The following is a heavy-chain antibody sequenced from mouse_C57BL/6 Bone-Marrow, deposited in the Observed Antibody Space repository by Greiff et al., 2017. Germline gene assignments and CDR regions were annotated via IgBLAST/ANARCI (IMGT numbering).Heavy chain of an antibody. CDR2: IYPGDGDT. CDR3: ARWAPLYCFDY. J-gene: IGHJ2*01. Sequence: QVQLKQSGPELVKPGASVKISCKASGYAFSSSWMNWVKQRPGKGLEWIGRIYPGDGDTNYNGKFKGKATLTADKSSSTAYMQLSSLTSEDSAVYFCARWAPLYCFDYWGQGTTLTVSS. CDR1: GYAFSSSW. D-gene: IGHD3-1*01. V-gene: IGHV1-82*01.